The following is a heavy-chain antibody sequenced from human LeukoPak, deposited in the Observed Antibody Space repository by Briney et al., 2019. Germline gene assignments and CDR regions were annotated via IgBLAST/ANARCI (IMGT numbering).Heavy chain of an antibody. D-gene: IGHD5-12*01. V-gene: IGHV3-74*01. CDR3: ARTAYSDYSLGF. J-gene: IGHJ4*02. CDR2: ISSDGSST. CDR1: GFAFNNYW. Sequence: GGSLRLSCAASGFAFNNYWMHWVRQAPGKGLVWVSRISSDGSSTRYADSVKGRFTISRGNAKNTLYLQMNSLRAEDTAVYYCARTAYSDYSLGFWGQGTLVTVSS.